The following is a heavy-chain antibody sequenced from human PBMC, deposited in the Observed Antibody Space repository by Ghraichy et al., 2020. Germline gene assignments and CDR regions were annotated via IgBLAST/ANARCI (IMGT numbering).Heavy chain of an antibody. CDR2: IKPDGSAD. Sequence: GESLNISCAASGFTFSDYWMTWVRQAPGKGLEWVASIKPDGSADYYVDSVKGRFTISRDNAKNSLYLQMNSLRAEDTALYYCATTRLSDNWGQGTLVTVSS. V-gene: IGHV3-7*01. CDR1: GFTFSDYW. CDR3: ATTRLSDN. J-gene: IGHJ4*02. D-gene: IGHD3-9*01.